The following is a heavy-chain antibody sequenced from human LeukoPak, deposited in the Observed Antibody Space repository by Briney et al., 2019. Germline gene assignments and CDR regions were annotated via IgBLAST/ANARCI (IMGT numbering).Heavy chain of an antibody. D-gene: IGHD2-8*01. CDR1: GFTFSSYE. Sequence: GGSLRLSCAASGFTFSSYEMNWVRQAPGKGLEWVSHISSSGSTIYYADSVKGRFTISRDNAKNSLYLQMNSLRAEDTAVYYCARDEMGPTPLFDYWGQGTLVTVSS. CDR3: ARDEMGPTPLFDY. J-gene: IGHJ4*02. CDR2: ISSSGSTI. V-gene: IGHV3-48*03.